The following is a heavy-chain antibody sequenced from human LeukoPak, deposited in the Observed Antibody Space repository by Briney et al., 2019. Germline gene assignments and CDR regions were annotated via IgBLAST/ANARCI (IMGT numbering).Heavy chain of an antibody. D-gene: IGHD3-10*01. CDR1: GGTFSSYA. CDR2: IIPIFGTA. CDR3: VRDGKGGFGELLYLLGY. J-gene: IGHJ4*02. Sequence: SVKVSCKASGGTFSSYAISWVRQAPGQGLEWMGGIIPIFGTANYAQKFQGRVTITADKSTSTAYMELSSLRSEDTAVYYCVRDGKGGFGELLYLLGYWGQGTLVTVSS. V-gene: IGHV1-69*06.